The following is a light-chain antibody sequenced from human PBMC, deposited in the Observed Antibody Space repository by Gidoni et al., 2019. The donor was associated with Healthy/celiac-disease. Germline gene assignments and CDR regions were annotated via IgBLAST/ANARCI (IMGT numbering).Light chain of an antibody. CDR3: QVWDSSSDHPGYV. J-gene: IGLJ1*01. CDR1: NIGSKS. CDR2: DDS. V-gene: IGLV3-21*02. Sequence: SYVLTQPPSVSVAPGQTARITCGGNNIGSKSVHWYQQKPGQAPVLVVYDDSDRPSGIPGRFSGSNSGNTATLTISRVEAGDEADYYCQVWDSSSDHPGYVFGTGTKVTVL.